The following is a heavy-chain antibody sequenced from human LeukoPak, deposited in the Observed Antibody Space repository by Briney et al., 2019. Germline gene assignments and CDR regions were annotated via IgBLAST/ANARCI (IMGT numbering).Heavy chain of an antibody. CDR3: ARERYYDILTGYYYYYGMDV. CDR1: GYTFTSYG. V-gene: IGHV1-18*01. D-gene: IGHD3-9*01. CDR2: ISAYNGNT. J-gene: IGHJ6*02. Sequence: ASVKVSCKASGYTFTSYGISWVRQAPGQGLEWMGWISAYNGNTNYAQKLRGRVTMTTDTSTSTAYMELRSLRSDDTAVYYCARERYYDILTGYYYYYGMDVWGQGTTVTVSS.